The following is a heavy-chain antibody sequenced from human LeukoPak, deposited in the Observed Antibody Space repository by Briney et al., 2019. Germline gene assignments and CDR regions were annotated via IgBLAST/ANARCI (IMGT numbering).Heavy chain of an antibody. CDR3: AGGHTSGYYPIDY. D-gene: IGHD3-22*01. CDR2: ISSSGSTI. J-gene: IGHJ4*02. V-gene: IGHV3-48*03. CDR1: GFTFSSYE. Sequence: PGGSLRLSCAASGFTFSSYEMNWVRQAPGKGLEWVSYISSSGSTIYYAESVKGRFTISRDNAKNSLYLQMNSLRAEDTAVYYCAGGHTSGYYPIDYWGQGTLVTVSS.